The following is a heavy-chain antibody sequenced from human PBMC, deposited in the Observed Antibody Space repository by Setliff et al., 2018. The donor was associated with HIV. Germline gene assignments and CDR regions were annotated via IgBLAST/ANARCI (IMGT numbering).Heavy chain of an antibody. Sequence: ASVKVSCKASGYTFTSNVMHWVRQAPGQGLEWMGWINTGNGNTKYSQDFQGRVTITRDTSASTAYMELSSLRSEDMAVYYCARGRYDDFWSGYYYFDYWGQGTLVTVS. J-gene: IGHJ4*02. D-gene: IGHD3-3*01. CDR3: ARGRYDDFWSGYYYFDY. V-gene: IGHV1-3*03. CDR2: INTGNGNT. CDR1: GYTFTSNV.